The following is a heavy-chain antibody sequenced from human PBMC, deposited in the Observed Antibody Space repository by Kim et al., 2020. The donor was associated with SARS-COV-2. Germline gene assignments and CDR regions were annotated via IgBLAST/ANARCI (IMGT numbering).Heavy chain of an antibody. CDR3: ARVMVRGVIWGAQGIYFDY. D-gene: IGHD3-10*01. Sequence: SETLSLTCTVSGGSISSYYWSWIRQPPGKGLEWIGYIYYSGSTNYNPSLKSRVTISVDTSKNQFSLKLSSVTAADTAVYYCARVMVRGVIWGAQGIYFDYWGQGTLVTVSS. CDR2: IYYSGST. CDR1: GGSISSYY. V-gene: IGHV4-59*01. J-gene: IGHJ4*02.